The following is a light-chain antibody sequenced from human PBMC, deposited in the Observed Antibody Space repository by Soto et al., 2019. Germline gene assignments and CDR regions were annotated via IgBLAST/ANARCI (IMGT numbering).Light chain of an antibody. CDR2: GAS. CDR3: LQDYNFPWA. J-gene: IGKJ1*01. Sequence: IQMTQSPSSLSASVGDRVTISCRASQGIRSDLAWYQQKPGKVPKLLIYGASKLESGVPSRFSGSGFGTDFTRTISSLQPEDFATYYCLQDYNFPWAFGQGTKVEIK. V-gene: IGKV1-6*01. CDR1: QGIRSD.